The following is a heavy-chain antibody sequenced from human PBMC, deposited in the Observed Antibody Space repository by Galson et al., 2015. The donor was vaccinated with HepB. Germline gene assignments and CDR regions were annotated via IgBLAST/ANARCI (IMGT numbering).Heavy chain of an antibody. V-gene: IGHV4-4*07. J-gene: IGHJ5*02. CDR2: IYTSGNT. Sequence: SETLSLTCAVSGASVSGLSWSWVRQPAGKGLERIGRIYTSGNTNYNPSLKGRATMSLDTSKNHFSVRLNSVTAADTAVYYCVRVQRGYTYGWGGNWFDPWGQGTLVTVSS. D-gene: IGHD5-18*01. CDR1: GASVSGLS. CDR3: VRVQRGYTYGWGGNWFDP.